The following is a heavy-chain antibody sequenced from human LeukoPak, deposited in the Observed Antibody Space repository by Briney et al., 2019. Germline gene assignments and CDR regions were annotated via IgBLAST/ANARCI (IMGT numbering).Heavy chain of an antibody. V-gene: IGHV1-18*01. CDR2: ISAYDGNT. CDR1: GYTFTSYD. D-gene: IGHD3-22*01. J-gene: IGHJ4*02. Sequence: ASVKVSCKASGYTFTSYDINWVRQATGQGLEWLGWISAYDGNTNYAQKFQDRVTLTTDTSTSTAYMELRSLRSDDTAVYYCAREYYYDASTYYPLDHWGQGTLVTVSS. CDR3: AREYYYDASTYYPLDH.